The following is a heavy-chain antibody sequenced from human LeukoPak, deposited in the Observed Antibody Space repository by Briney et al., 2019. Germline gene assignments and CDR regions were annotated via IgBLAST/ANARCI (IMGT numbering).Heavy chain of an antibody. V-gene: IGHV3-53*01. D-gene: IGHD1-26*01. J-gene: IGHJ4*02. Sequence: GGSLRLSCAASGFTVSSNYMSWGPQAPGKGLEGVSVIYSGGSTYYADSVKGRFTISRNNSKNTLYLQMNSLRAEDTAVYYCARPHSGSYFSWNYWGQGTLVTVSS. CDR2: IYSGGST. CDR3: ARPHSGSYFSWNY. CDR1: GFTVSSNY.